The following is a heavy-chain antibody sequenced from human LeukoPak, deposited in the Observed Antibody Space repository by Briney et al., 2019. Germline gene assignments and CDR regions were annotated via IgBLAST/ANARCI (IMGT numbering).Heavy chain of an antibody. Sequence: SETLSLTCAVYGGSFSGYYWSWIRQPPGKGLEWIGEINHSGSTNYNPSLKSRVTISVDTSKNQFSLKLSSVTAADTAVYYCARGLRSALYWGQGTLVTVSS. CDR3: ARGLRSALY. CDR1: GGSFSGYY. D-gene: IGHD3-3*01. J-gene: IGHJ4*02. CDR2: INHSGST. V-gene: IGHV4-34*01.